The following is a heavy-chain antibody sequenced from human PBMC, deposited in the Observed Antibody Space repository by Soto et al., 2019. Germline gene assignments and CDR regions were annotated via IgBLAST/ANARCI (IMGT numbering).Heavy chain of an antibody. J-gene: IGHJ4*02. Sequence: EVQLLESGGGLVQPGGSLRLSCAASGFTFRNFAMTWARQAPGKGLEWVAGLLRSGSTTYYADSVKGRFTISSDISASSLYLQMDNLRAEDTAVDYCAKDAISGDGIWLMDSWGQGTVVTVSS. D-gene: IGHD2-21*02. CDR1: GFTFRNFA. CDR2: LLRSGSTT. V-gene: IGHV3-23*01. CDR3: AKDAISGDGIWLMDS.